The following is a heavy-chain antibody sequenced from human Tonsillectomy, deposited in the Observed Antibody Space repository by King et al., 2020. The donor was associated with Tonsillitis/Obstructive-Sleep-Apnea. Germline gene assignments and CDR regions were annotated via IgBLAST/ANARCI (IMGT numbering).Heavy chain of an antibody. J-gene: IGHJ4*02. V-gene: IGHV3-30*04. CDR1: GFIFSTYA. D-gene: IGHD3-10*01. Sequence: VQLVESGGGVVQAGKSLGLSCAASGFIFSTYAMHWVRQAPGKGLEWVAVISFDGSNKYYADSVKGRFTISRDNSKNTLYRQMNSLRAEDTAVFYCARDRGVTGWYFDHWGQGTLVAVSS. CDR3: ARDRGVTGWYFDH. CDR2: ISFDGSNK.